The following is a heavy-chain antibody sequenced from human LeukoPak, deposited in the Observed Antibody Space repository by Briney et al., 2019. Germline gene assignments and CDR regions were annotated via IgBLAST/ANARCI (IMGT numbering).Heavy chain of an antibody. CDR2: IYSGGST. D-gene: IGHD3-16*01. CDR1: GLTVSSNY. V-gene: IGHV3-66*01. J-gene: IGHJ6*02. CDR3: ARDWGSPDCYGMDV. Sequence: PGGSLRLSCAASGLTVSSNYMSWVRQAPGKGLEWISVIYSGGSTYYADSVKGRFIISRDNSKNTLYLQMNSLRAEDTAVYYCARDWGSPDCYGMDVWGQGTTVTVSS.